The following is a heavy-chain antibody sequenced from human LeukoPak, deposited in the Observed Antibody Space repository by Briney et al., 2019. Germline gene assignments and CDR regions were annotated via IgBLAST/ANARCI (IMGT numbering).Heavy chain of an antibody. CDR2: IIPIFGTA. D-gene: IGHD3-22*01. V-gene: IGHV1-69*13. J-gene: IGHJ4*02. CDR3: ARADRITMTPAFDY. CDR1: GGTFSSYA. Sequence: GASVKVSCKASGGTFSSYAISWVRQAPGQGLEWMGGIIPIFGTANYAQKFQGRVTITADESTSTAYMELSSLRSEDTAVYYCARADRITMTPAFDYWGQGTLVTVSS.